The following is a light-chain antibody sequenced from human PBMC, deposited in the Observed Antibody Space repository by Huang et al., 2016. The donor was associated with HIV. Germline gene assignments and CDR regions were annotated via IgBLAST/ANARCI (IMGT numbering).Light chain of an antibody. V-gene: IGKV1-5*03. CDR1: QKISRW. J-gene: IGKJ2*01. Sequence: DIQMTQSPSTLSASVGDRVTITCRASQKISRWLAWYQQKPGKAPNLLIYKASNLQCGVPSRFSGSGSGTEFTLTINSLQPDDFATYYCQQYNSDHSFGQGTRLEI. CDR3: QQYNSDHS. CDR2: KAS.